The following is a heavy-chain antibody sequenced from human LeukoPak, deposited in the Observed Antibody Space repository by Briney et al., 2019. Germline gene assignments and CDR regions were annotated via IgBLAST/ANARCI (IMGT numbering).Heavy chain of an antibody. D-gene: IGHD5-18*01. CDR1: GYTFTGYY. CDR3: ATQLGGYSYGPNNYYYYYMDV. V-gene: IGHV1-2*02. Sequence: ASVKVSCKASGYTFTGYYMHWVRQAPGQGLEWMGWINPNSGGTNYAQKFQGRVTMTRDPSISTAYMELSRLRSDDTAVYYCATQLGGYSYGPNNYYYYYMDVWGKGTTVTVSS. CDR2: INPNSGGT. J-gene: IGHJ6*03.